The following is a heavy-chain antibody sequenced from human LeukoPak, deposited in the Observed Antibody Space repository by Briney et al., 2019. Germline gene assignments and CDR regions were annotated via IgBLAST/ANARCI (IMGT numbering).Heavy chain of an antibody. J-gene: IGHJ4*02. CDR1: GYTFTGYY. Sequence: ASVKVSCKASGYTFTGYYMHWVRQAPGQGLEWMVWINPNSGGTTYAQKFQGRFTMTRDSSISTAYMELRRLRSDDTAVYYCARAGIAVAGTFDYWGQGTLVTVSS. D-gene: IGHD6-19*01. V-gene: IGHV1-2*02. CDR3: ARAGIAVAGTFDY. CDR2: INPNSGGT.